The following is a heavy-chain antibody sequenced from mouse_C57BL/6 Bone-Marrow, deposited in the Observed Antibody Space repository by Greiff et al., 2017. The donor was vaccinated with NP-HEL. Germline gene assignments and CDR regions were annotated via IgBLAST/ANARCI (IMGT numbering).Heavy chain of an antibody. D-gene: IGHD2-1*01. CDR1: GYAFTNYL. CDR2: INPGSGGT. CDR3: ARGGNYYFDY. Sequence: VQLQQSGAELVRPGTSVKVSCKASGYAFTNYLIEWVKQRPGQGLEWIGVINPGSGGTNYNEKFKGKATLTADKSSSTAYMHLSSLTSEDSAVYFCARGGNYYFDYWGQGTTLTVSS. V-gene: IGHV1-54*01. J-gene: IGHJ2*01.